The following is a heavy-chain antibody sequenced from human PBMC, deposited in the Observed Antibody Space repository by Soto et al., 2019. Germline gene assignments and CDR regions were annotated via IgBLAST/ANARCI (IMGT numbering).Heavy chain of an antibody. Sequence: EVQLVESGGGLVQPGGSLKLSCAASGFIFSGSAIHWVRQASGKGLEWVGRFRSRANNFATSSAASVKGRFTFSRDDSKNTAYLQMNTLKPEDTAVYYCARGQGAAIGDYYYHGMDVWGQGTTVTVSS. D-gene: IGHD2-2*02. V-gene: IGHV3-73*02. CDR1: GFIFSGSA. J-gene: IGHJ6*02. CDR2: FRSRANNFAT. CDR3: ARGQGAAIGDYYYHGMDV.